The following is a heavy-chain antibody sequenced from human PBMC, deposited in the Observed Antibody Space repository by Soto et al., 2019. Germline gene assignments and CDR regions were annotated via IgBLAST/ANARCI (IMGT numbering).Heavy chain of an antibody. CDR1: GISLNTDGMG. J-gene: IGHJ4*02. D-gene: IGHD5-12*01. CDR2: IFSSDDK. CDR3: ARIRGYDSLVPVDY. Sequence: QVTLKEAGPVLVKPTETLTLTCTVSGISLNTDGMGVSWIRQPPGKALEWLAQIFSSDDKSYSASRQSRLSISVDFAGRQVVLSVTNMYPVDTATYYCARIRGYDSLVPVDYWGQGILVSVSS. V-gene: IGHV2-26*01.